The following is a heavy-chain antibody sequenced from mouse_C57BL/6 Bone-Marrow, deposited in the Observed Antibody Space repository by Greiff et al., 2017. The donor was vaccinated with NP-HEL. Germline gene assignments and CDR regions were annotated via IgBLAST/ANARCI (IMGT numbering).Heavy chain of an antibody. J-gene: IGHJ3*01. CDR1: GYTFTSYG. D-gene: IGHD6-1*01. CDR2: IYPRSGNT. CDR3: ARKPYAQGAWFAY. V-gene: IGHV1-81*01. Sequence: QVQLKESGAELARPGASVKLSCKASGYTFTSYGISWVKQRTGQGLEWIGKIYPRSGNTYYNEKFKGKATLTADKSSSTAYMELRSLTSGDSAVYFCARKPYAQGAWFAYWGQGTLVTVSA.